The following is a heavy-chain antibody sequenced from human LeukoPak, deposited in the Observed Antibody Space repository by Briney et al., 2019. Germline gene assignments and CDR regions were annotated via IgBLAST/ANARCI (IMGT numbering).Heavy chain of an antibody. CDR1: GFTFSNAW. V-gene: IGHV3-11*01. CDR3: ARQPRLYVDAFDI. D-gene: IGHD4/OR15-4a*01. Sequence: PGGSLRLSCAASGFTFSNAWMSWVRQAPGKGLEWVSYISSSGSTIYYADSVKGRFTISRDNAKNSLYLQMNSLRAEDTAVYYCARQPRLYVDAFDIWGQGTMVTVSS. J-gene: IGHJ3*02. CDR2: ISSSGSTI.